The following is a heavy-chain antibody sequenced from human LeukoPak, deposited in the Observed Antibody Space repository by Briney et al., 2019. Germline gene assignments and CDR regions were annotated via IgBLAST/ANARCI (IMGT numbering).Heavy chain of an antibody. CDR1: GGSFSGYY. J-gene: IGHJ4*02. Sequence: SETLSLTCAVYGGSFSGYYWSWIRQPPGKGLEWIGEINHSGSTNYNPSLKSRVTISVDTSKNQFSLKLSSVTAADTAVYYCARVKGIRYYDSSGYLDYWGQGTLVTVSS. CDR2: INHSGST. V-gene: IGHV4-34*01. CDR3: ARVKGIRYYDSSGYLDY. D-gene: IGHD3-22*01.